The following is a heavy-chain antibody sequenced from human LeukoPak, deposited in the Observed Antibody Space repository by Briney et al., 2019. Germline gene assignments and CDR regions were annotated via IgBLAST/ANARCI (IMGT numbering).Heavy chain of an antibody. CDR3: GKEGGA. J-gene: IGHJ5*02. Sequence: GGSLRLSCAASGFTFSSCAMSWVRQAPGKGLEWVSAIGGRGGSTYYADFLEGRFTIARDNSKDMVYLQMNSLKVEDTAIYYCGKEGGAWGLGTKVTVSS. CDR1: GFTFSSCA. V-gene: IGHV3-23*01. CDR2: IGGRGGST. D-gene: IGHD3-16*01.